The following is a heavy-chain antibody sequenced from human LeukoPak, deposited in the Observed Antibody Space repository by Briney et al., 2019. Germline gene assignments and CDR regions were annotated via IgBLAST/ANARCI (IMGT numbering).Heavy chain of an antibody. D-gene: IGHD6-25*01. CDR1: GFSFSTSW. CDR3: AKDRRLASFDY. J-gene: IGHJ4*02. Sequence: GGSLRLSCAASGFSFSTSWMHWVRHTPEKGLVWVSRINSDGSNTIYADSVKGRFTISRDNAKNTLFLQMNSLRAGDTAIYYCAKDRRLASFDYGGQGTLVTVSS. CDR2: INSDGSNT. V-gene: IGHV3-74*01.